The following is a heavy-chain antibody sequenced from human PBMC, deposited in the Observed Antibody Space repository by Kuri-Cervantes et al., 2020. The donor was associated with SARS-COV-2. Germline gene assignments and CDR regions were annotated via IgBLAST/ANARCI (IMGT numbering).Heavy chain of an antibody. Sequence: GGSLRLSCAASGFTFSNAWMNWVRQAPGKGLEWVGRIKSKTDGGTTDYAAPVKGRFTISRDDSKNTLYLQMNSLKTEDTAVYYCTTDSTVTTGWGTDVWGQGTTVTVSS. D-gene: IGHD4-17*01. CDR1: GFTFSNAW. CDR3: TTDSTVTTGWGTDV. V-gene: IGHV3-15*07. J-gene: IGHJ6*02. CDR2: IKSKTDGGTT.